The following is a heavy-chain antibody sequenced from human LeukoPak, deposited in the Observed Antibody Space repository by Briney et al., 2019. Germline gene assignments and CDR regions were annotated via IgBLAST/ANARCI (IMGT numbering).Heavy chain of an antibody. CDR2: VHYSGTA. V-gene: IGHV4-59*01. Sequence: SETLSLTCTVSDGSITNDDWSWVRQPPGKGLEFIGHVHYSGTANYKPSLRSRVTISIATSKQQFFLKLKSVTAADTAVYYCARDGSIRGYYYGMDVWGQGTTVTVSS. CDR1: DGSITNDD. CDR3: ARDGSIRGYYYGMDV. D-gene: IGHD1-26*01. J-gene: IGHJ6*02.